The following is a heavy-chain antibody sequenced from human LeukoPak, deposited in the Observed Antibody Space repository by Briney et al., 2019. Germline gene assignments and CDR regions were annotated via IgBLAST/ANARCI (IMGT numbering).Heavy chain of an antibody. D-gene: IGHD1-26*01. CDR1: GYTFTGYY. CDR2: INPNSGGT. J-gene: IGHJ4*02. CDR3: ARGYSGSYYLLDY. V-gene: IGHV1-2*02. Sequence: GASVKVSCKASGYTFTGYYMHWVRQAPGQGLEWMGWINPNSGGTNYAQKLQGRVTMTTDTSTSTAYMELRSLRSDDTAVYYCARGYSGSYYLLDYWGQGTLVTVSS.